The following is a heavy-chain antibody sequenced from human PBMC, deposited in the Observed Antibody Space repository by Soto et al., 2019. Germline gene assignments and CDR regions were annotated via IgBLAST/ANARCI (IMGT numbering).Heavy chain of an antibody. J-gene: IGHJ4*02. D-gene: IGHD2-2*01. CDR1: GGSISSGGYY. V-gene: IGHV4-31*03. Sequence: SETLSLTCTVSGGSISSGGYYWSWIRQHPGKGLEWIGYIYYSGSTYYNPSLKSRVTISVDTSKNQFSLQMNSLRAEDTAVYYCAKGRGGTTSCSDYWGQGTLVTVS. CDR3: AKGRGGTTSCSDY. CDR2: IYYSGST.